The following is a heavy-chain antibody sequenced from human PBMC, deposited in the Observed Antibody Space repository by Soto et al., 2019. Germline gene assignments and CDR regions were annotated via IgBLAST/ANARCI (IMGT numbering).Heavy chain of an antibody. CDR2: TSYDGNNK. J-gene: IGHJ4*02. CDR1: GFRFKSFV. D-gene: IGHD3-16*01. V-gene: IGHV3-30*19. CDR3: ARWGTTGGFDL. Sequence: QLQLVECGGGVVQPGTSLRLSCAASGFRFKSFVMHWVRQAPGKGLEWVAFTSYDGNNKDYGDSVKGRFTVSRDNSQNTLHLQMDFLRPEDTALYYCARWGTTGGFDLWGQGTLVSVSS.